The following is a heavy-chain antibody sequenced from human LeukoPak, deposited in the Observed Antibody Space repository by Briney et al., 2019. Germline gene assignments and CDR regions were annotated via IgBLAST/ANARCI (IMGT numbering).Heavy chain of an antibody. J-gene: IGHJ6*03. V-gene: IGHV3-23*01. CDR1: GFTFSSYV. Sequence: PGGTLRLSCAASGFTFSSYVMSWVRPAPGKGLEWVSPVSTTGGSTYYADSVEGRFTISRDNSKDTLYLQMNSLRAEDTAVYYCARDLPYCSSGRLCGGYYMDVWGKGTTVTVSS. CDR2: VSTTGGST. CDR3: ARDLPYCSSGRLCGGYYMDV. D-gene: IGHD2-2*01.